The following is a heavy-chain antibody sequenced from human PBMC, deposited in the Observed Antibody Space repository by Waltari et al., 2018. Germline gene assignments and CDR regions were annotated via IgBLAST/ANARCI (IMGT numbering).Heavy chain of an antibody. D-gene: IGHD1-1*01. V-gene: IGHV1-69*12. J-gene: IGHJ5*02. CDR2: IIPIFGTP. CDR3: ARREIGGPLDP. CDR1: EGTFGRFA. Sequence: QVQLVQSGAEVKKPGSSVKVSCRASEGTFGRFALSWVRQAPGQGLELMGGIIPIFGTPNYAQRFQGRLTITADERTSTVFMELTSLTSDDTAIYFCARREIGGPLDPWGQGTLVTVSS.